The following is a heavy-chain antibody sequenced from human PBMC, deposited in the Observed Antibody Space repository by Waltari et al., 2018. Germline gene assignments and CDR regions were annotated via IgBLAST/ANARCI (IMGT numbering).Heavy chain of an antibody. J-gene: IGHJ3*02. D-gene: IGHD6-19*01. V-gene: IGHV4-38-2*01. CDR2: IYHSGST. CDR3: ARQQWLKAFDI. CDR1: GYSISSGYY. Sequence: QVQLQESGPGLVKPSETLSLTCAVSGYSISSGYYWGWIRQPPGKGLEWIGSIYHSGSTYYNPSLKSRVTISVDTSKNQFSLKLSSGTAADTAVYYCARQQWLKAFDIWGQGTMVTVSS.